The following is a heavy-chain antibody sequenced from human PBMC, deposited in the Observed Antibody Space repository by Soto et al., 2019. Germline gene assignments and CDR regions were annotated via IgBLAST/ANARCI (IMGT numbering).Heavy chain of an antibody. CDR1: GFTFDYYW. CDR3: ARVATGSYNWFDP. V-gene: IGHV3-74*01. J-gene: IGHJ5*02. D-gene: IGHD1-26*01. CDR2: INTDGSRT. Sequence: PGGSLSLSCAASGFTFDYYWMHWVRQAPGKGLVWVSRINTDGSRTNYADSVKGRFTISRDNAKNTLYLQMNSLRAEDTAVYYCARVATGSYNWFDPWGQGTQVTVSS.